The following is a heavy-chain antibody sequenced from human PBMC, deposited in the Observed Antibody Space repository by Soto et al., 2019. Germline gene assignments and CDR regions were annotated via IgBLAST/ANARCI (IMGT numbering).Heavy chain of an antibody. CDR3: ARARVSTPRLEDPFDI. Sequence: LKISCKGSGYSFTTYWLAWVRQMPGKGLEYMGIIYPGDSDARYSPSFQGQVTISADKSISTAYLQWTSLKASDTAIYYCARARVSTPRLEDPFDIWGQGTMVTV. D-gene: IGHD5-12*01. J-gene: IGHJ3*02. CDR2: IYPGDSDA. CDR1: GYSFTTYW. V-gene: IGHV5-51*01.